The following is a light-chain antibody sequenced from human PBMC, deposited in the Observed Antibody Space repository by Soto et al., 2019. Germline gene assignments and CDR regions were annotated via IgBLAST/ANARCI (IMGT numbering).Light chain of an antibody. CDR3: SSYAGGNSF. Sequence: LAQPPSASGSPGQSVTISCTGTSSDVGGYNYVSWYQQHPGKAPKLMIYEVSKRPSGVPDRFSGSKSGNTASLTVSGLQAEDEADYYCSSYAGGNSFFGTGTKVTVL. CDR1: SSDVGGYNY. CDR2: EVS. V-gene: IGLV2-8*01. J-gene: IGLJ1*01.